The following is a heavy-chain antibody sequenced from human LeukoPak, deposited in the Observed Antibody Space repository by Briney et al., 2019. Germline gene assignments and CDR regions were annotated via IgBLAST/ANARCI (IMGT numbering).Heavy chain of an antibody. CDR1: GGSISRIIYY. Sequence: SETLSLTCTVSGGSISRIIYYWGWIRQPPGKGLEWIGSIYYTGSTYYTPSLRSRVTISVDTSKNQFSLKLSAVTAADTAVYYCARVVRDGSGYNYYFDYWDQGTLVTVSS. V-gene: IGHV4-39*01. CDR2: IYYTGST. J-gene: IGHJ4*02. CDR3: ARVVRDGSGYNYYFDY. D-gene: IGHD3-22*01.